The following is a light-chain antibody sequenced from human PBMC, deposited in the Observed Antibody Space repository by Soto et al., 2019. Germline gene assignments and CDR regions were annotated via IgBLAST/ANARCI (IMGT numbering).Light chain of an antibody. CDR1: QSVSSNT. Sequence: ETVLTQSPGTLSLSPGERATLSCRASQSVSSNTLAWYQQKPGQAPKLLMYVASTRATGIPDRFSGSGSGTNLALTVSRLATDDLAVYYCQQYGTSPSWTFCQGTRVEIK. CDR3: QQYGTSPSWT. V-gene: IGKV3-20*01. CDR2: VAS. J-gene: IGKJ1*01.